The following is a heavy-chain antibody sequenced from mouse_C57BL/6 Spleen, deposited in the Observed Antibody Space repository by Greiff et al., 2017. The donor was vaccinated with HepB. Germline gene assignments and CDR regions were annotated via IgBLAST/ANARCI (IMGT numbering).Heavy chain of an antibody. CDR2: INPSNGGT. J-gene: IGHJ2*01. V-gene: IGHV1-53*01. CDR3: ARGTTVVATDY. CDR1: GYTFTSYW. D-gene: IGHD1-1*01. Sequence: VQLQQSGTELVKPGASVKLSCKASGYTFTSYWMHWVKQRPGQGLEWIGNINPSNGGTNYNEKFKSKATLTVDKSSSTAYMQLSSLTSEDSAVYYGARGTTVVATDYWGQGTTLTVSS.